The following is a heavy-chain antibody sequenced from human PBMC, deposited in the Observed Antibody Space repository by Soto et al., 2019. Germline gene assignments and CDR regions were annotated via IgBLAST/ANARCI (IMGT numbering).Heavy chain of an antibody. V-gene: IGHV4-4*02. Sequence: QVQLQESGPGLVKPSGTLSLTCSLSGGSISSGNWWSWVRQPPGKGLEWIGEIFHSGSTHYNPSFKSRVTMSVDKSKNQFSLILSSVTVADTAVYYCARYPGTTVGGVLWGQGTMVTVSS. CDR1: GGSISSGNW. CDR3: ARYPGTTVGGVL. CDR2: IFHSGST. D-gene: IGHD4-4*01. J-gene: IGHJ3*01.